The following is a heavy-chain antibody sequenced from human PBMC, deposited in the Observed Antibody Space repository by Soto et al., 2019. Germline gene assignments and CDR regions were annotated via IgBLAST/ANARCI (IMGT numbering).Heavy chain of an antibody. CDR3: ARSLLLRGWFDP. V-gene: IGHV4-4*02. J-gene: IGHJ5*02. D-gene: IGHD3-10*01. CDR2: IYHSGSS. CDR1: GDSISSSNW. Sequence: QMQLQESGPGLVKPSGTLSLTCAVSGDSISSSNWWSWVRQPPGKGLEWIGEIYHSGSSNYNPFLTSRVTISIDKSKNQFSLKLSSVTAADTAVYYCARSLLLRGWFDPWGLGTLVTVSS.